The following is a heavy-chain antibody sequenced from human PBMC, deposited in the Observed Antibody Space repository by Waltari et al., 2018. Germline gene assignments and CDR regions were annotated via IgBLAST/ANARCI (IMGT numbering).Heavy chain of an antibody. V-gene: IGHV4-34*12. CDR1: GGSFGSYY. CDR2: IVHSGSA. Sequence: QVHLQQWGAGLLKPSETLSLTCTVYGGSFGSYYWSWIRQPPGKGLEWIGEIVHSGSANYNPSLKSRVTLSADRSKNQISLNLTSVTAADTAVYYCARLAGKLAKGDGLDVWGQGTSVTVSS. CDR3: ARLAGKLAKGDGLDV. D-gene: IGHD1-1*01. J-gene: IGHJ6*02.